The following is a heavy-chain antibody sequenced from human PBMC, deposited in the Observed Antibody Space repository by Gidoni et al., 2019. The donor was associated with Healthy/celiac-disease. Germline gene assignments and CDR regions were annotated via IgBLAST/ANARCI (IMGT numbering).Heavy chain of an antibody. J-gene: IGHJ6*02. CDR3: ASPPYCTNGVCYKDYYYGMDV. CDR2: ILPIFGTA. D-gene: IGHD2-8*01. CDR1: GGTFSSYA. Sequence: QVQLVQSGAEVKKPGSSVKVSCKASGGTFSSYAISWVRQAPGQGLEWMGGILPIFGTANYAQKFQGRVTITADESTSTAYMELSSLRSEDTAVYYCASPPYCTNGVCYKDYYYGMDVWGQGTTVTVSS. V-gene: IGHV1-69*01.